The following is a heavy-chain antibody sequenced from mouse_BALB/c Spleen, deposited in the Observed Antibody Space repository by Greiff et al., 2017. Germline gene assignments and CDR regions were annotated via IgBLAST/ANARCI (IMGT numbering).Heavy chain of an antibody. V-gene: IGHV1-54*01. CDR1: GYAFTNYL. CDR2: INPGSGGT. J-gene: IGHJ4*01. CDR3: ARPYYRYDVGAMDY. D-gene: IGHD2-14*01. Sequence: VQLQQSGAELVRPGTSVKVSCKASGYAFTNYLIEWVKQRPGQGLEWIGVINPGSGGTNYNEKFKGKATLTADKSSSTAYMQLSSLTSDDSAVYFCARPYYRYDVGAMDYWGQGTSVTVSS.